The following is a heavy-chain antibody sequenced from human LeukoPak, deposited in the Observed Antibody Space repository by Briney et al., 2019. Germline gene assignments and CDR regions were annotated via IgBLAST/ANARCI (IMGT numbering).Heavy chain of an antibody. J-gene: IGHJ4*02. V-gene: IGHV4-34*01. CDR2: INHSGST. CDR1: GGSFSGYF. CDR3: ARGQSSGWPYYFDY. Sequence: SETLSLTCAVYGGSFSGYFWSWIRQPPGKGLEWIGEINHSGSTNYNPSLTSRVTISVNTSKNQFSLKLSSVTAADTAVYYCARGQSSGWPYYFDYWGQGTLVTVSS. D-gene: IGHD6-19*01.